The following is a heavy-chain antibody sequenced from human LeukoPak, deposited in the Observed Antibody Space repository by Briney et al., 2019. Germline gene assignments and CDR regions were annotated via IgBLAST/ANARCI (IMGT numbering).Heavy chain of an antibody. J-gene: IGHJ3*02. CDR3: ARDRDDAFDI. CDR2: IYTGGST. V-gene: IGHV4-61*02. Sequence: PSETLSLTCTVSGGSISSGSYYWNWIRQPAGKGLEWIGRIYTGGSTNYNPSLKSRVTISLDTSKNRFSLTLSSVTASDTAVYYCARDRDDAFDIWGQGTMVTVSS. CDR1: GGSISSGSYY.